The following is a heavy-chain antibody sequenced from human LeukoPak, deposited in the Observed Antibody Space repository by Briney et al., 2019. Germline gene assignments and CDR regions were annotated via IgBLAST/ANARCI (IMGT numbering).Heavy chain of an antibody. CDR3: ARICSVSCSNYYYYYGMDV. D-gene: IGHD2-15*01. J-gene: IGHJ6*02. CDR2: MNPNSGNT. CDR1: GYTFTSYD. V-gene: IGHV1-8*01. Sequence: ASVKVSCKASGYTFTSYDINWVRQATGQGLEWMGWMNPNSGNTGYAQKFQGRVTMTRNTSISTAYMELSSLRSEDTAVYYCARICSVSCSNYYYYYGMDVWGQGTTVTVSS.